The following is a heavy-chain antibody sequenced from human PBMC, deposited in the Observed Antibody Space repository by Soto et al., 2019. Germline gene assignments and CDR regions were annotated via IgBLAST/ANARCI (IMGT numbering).Heavy chain of an antibody. CDR2: ISYDGSNK. CDR3: ARDPGTWYLDH. J-gene: IGHJ4*02. V-gene: IGHV3-30*03. CDR1: GFTFSSYG. Sequence: GGSLRLSCAASGFTFSSYGMHWVRQAPGKGLEWVAVISYDGSNKYYADSVKGRFTISRDNSKNTLYLQMNSLRAEDTAVYSCARDPGTWYLDHWGQGTLVTVSS.